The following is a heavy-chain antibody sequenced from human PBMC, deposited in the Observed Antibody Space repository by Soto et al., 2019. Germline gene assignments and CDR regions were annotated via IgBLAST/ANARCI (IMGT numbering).Heavy chain of an antibody. V-gene: IGHV3-7*01. J-gene: IGHJ4*02. CDR2: IHGDGGKI. Sequence: LRLSCAASGFMFSAYGMRSVRQAPGKGLEWVANIHGDGGKIYYVDSVKGRFTISRDNAKRSLYLQMKSLRAEDTAVYYCARDFYGGYTYGPCDYWGQGALVTVSS. CDR3: ARDFYGGYTYGPCDY. D-gene: IGHD5-18*01. CDR1: GFMFSAYG.